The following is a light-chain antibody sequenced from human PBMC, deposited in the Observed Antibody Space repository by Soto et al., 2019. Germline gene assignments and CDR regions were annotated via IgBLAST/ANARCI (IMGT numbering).Light chain of an antibody. CDR3: QQRSNWLT. Sequence: DIQMTQSPSSLSASVGDRVTITCRASLPISNYLAWYQQKPGKIPNLLIYAASNRATGIPARFSGSGSGTDFTLTISSLEPEDFAVYYCQQRSNWLTFGGGTKVDIK. V-gene: IGKV1-27*01. CDR2: AAS. CDR1: LPISNY. J-gene: IGKJ4*01.